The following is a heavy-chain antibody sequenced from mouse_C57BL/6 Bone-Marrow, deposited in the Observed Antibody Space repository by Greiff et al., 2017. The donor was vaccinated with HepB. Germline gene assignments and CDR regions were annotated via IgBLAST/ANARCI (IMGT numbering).Heavy chain of an antibody. CDR2: IHPNSGST. Sequence: QVQLQQPGAELVKPGASVKLSCKASGYTFNSYWMHWVKQRPGQGLEWIGMIHPNSGSTNYNEKFKSKATLTVDKSSSTAYMQLSSLTSEDSAVYYCTRRGIYDYALYYWGQGTTLTVSS. V-gene: IGHV1-64*01. CDR1: GYTFNSYW. D-gene: IGHD2-4*01. J-gene: IGHJ2*01. CDR3: TRRGIYDYALYY.